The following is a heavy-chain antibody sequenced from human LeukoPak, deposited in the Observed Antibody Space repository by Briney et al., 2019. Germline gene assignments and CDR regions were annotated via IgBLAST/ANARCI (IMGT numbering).Heavy chain of an antibody. Sequence: GASVKVSCKASGYTFTAYYMHWVRQAPGQGLEWMGWINPNNGGTNYAQNFQGRVTMTRDTSISTAYMELSRLRSDDTAVYYCARGQEKGNSGTYYALDYWGQGTLVTVSS. V-gene: IGHV1-2*02. CDR3: ARGQEKGNSGTYYALDY. D-gene: IGHD1-26*01. CDR2: INPNNGGT. J-gene: IGHJ4*02. CDR1: GYTFTAYY.